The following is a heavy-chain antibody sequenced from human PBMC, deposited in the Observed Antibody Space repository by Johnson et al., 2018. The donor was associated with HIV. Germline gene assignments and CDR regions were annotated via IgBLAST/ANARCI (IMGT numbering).Heavy chain of an antibody. CDR1: GFNFSNYG. J-gene: IGHJ3*02. Sequence: QVLLVESGGGVVQPGRSLRLSCAASGFNFSNYGMYWVRQAPGKGLEWVAVISYDGSNEYYAESVKGRFTISRDNSKNTLYLQMNSLRAEDTALYYCAKDTSGAGLYDAFDIWGQGTMVTVSS. CDR2: ISYDGSNE. D-gene: IGHD2-15*01. CDR3: AKDTSGAGLYDAFDI. V-gene: IGHV3-33*05.